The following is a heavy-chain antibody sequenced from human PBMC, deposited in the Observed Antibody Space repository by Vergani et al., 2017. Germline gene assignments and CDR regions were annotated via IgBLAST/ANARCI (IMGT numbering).Heavy chain of an antibody. CDR3: AKDLVSYDSSGLFDY. Sequence: EVQLLESGGGLVQPGGSLRLSCAASGFTFSSYAMSWVRQAPGKGLEWVSAISGSGGSTYYADSVKGRFTISRDNSKNTLYLQMNSLRPEDTAVYYCAKDLVSYDSSGLFDYWAQGTLVTVSS. CDR1: GFTFSSYA. D-gene: IGHD3-22*01. CDR2: ISGSGGST. J-gene: IGHJ4*02. V-gene: IGHV3-23*01.